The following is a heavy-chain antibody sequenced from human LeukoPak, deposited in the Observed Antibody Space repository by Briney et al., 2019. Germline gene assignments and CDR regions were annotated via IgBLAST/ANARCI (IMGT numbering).Heavy chain of an antibody. CDR1: GGSVSRSSIY. CDR3: AGVLERLSHPDY. Sequence: KPSETLSLTCTVSGGSVSRSSIYWGWIRQPPGKGLEWIGSIYYSGSTNYNPSLKSRVTISVDTSKNQFSLKVSSVTAADTAVYYCAGVLERLSHPDYWGQGTLVTVSS. D-gene: IGHD3-3*01. V-gene: IGHV4-39*01. J-gene: IGHJ4*02. CDR2: IYYSGST.